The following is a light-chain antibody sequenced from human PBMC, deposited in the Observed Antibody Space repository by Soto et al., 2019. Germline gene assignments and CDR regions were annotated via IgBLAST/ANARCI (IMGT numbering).Light chain of an antibody. CDR2: AAS. J-gene: IGKJ1*01. Sequence: DLQMTQSPSSLSASVGDRVTITCRASQGISNYLAWYQQKPGKVPKLLIYAASTLQSVVPARFSGSGSVTDFTLTISSLQPEDVATYYCQKYNSAPRTFGQGTKVEIK. V-gene: IGKV1-27*01. CDR3: QKYNSAPRT. CDR1: QGISNY.